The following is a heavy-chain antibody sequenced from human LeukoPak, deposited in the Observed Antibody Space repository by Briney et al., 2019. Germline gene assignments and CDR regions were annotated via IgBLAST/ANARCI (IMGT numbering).Heavy chain of an antibody. CDR1: GYTFTSYG. Sequence: ASVTVSRKASGYTFTSYGISLVRQAPGQGLEWMGWISAYNGNTNYPQKLQGRVTMTTDTSTSTAYMELRSLRSDDTAVYYCARVSSSWPHYYFDYWGQGTLVTVSS. CDR2: ISAYNGNT. CDR3: ARVSSSWPHYYFDY. V-gene: IGHV1-18*01. J-gene: IGHJ4*02. D-gene: IGHD6-13*01.